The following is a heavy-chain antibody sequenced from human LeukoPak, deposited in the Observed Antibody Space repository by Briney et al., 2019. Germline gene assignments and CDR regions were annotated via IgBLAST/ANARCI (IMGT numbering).Heavy chain of an antibody. J-gene: IGHJ4*02. CDR1: GGSISSGSYY. V-gene: IGHV4-61*02. CDR2: IYTSGST. Sequence: PSETLSLTCTVSGGSISSGSYYWSWIRQPAGKGLEWIGRIYTSGSTNCNPSLKSRVTISVDTSKNQFSLKLSSVTAADTAVYYCARAAPRGYSGYLLDYRGQGTLVTVSS. CDR3: ARAAPRGYSGYLLDY. D-gene: IGHD5-12*01.